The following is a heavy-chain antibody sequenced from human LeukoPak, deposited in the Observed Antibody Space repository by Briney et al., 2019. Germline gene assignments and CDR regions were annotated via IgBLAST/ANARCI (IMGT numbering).Heavy chain of an antibody. CDR3: ASAGSGTYYN. CDR2: NISRSGTK. CDR1: GFTFSTYD. J-gene: IGHJ6*01. Sequence: GGTLRLSCAASGFTFSTYDMNSGLRAPARGVEWGSYNISRSGTKYYAHSVKGRFTISIDNPKSSLSLQMNSLRDEDTAVYYCASAGSGTYYN. D-gene: IGHD3-10*01. V-gene: IGHV3-48*02.